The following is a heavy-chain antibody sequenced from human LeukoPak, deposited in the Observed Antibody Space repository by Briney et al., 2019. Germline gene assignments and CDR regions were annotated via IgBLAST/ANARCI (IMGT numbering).Heavy chain of an antibody. CDR3: ARAVVWGSYRPLDY. V-gene: IGHV4-30-4*01. CDR2: IYYSGST. D-gene: IGHD3-16*02. CDR1: GGSISSGDYY. J-gene: IGHJ4*02. Sequence: PSQTLSLTCTVSGGSISSGDYYWSWIRQPPGKGLEWIGYIYYSGSTYYNPSLKSRVTISVDTSKNQFSLKQSSVTAADTAVYYCARAVVWGSYRPLDYWGQGTLVTVSS.